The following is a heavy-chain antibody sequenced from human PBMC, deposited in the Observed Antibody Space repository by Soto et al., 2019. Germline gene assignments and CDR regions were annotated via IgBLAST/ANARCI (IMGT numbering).Heavy chain of an antibody. CDR2: MNPNSGNT. CDR1: GYTFSNYG. V-gene: IGHV1-8*02. Sequence: ASVKVSCKASGYTFSNYGISWVRQAPGQGLEWMGWMNPNSGNTVYAQKFEGRVTMTRNTSISTAYMELSSLRSEDTAVYYCARERNMYGMDVWGQGTTVTVSS. CDR3: ARERNMYGMDV. D-gene: IGHD1-1*01. J-gene: IGHJ6*02.